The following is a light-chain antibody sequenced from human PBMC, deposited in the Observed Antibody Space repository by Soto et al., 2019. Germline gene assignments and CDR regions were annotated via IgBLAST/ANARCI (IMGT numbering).Light chain of an antibody. J-gene: IGKJ1*01. CDR2: GAS. CDR1: PSVSSS. V-gene: IGKV3-15*01. CDR3: LQYNNWWT. Sequence: DMVMTQSPATLSVSPVERATLSCRASPSVSSSLACYQQKPGRSPRLLIYGASTRAIGIPARFSGSGSGTEFTLTISSLQSEDFAVYYCLQYNNWWTFGQGTKVDIK.